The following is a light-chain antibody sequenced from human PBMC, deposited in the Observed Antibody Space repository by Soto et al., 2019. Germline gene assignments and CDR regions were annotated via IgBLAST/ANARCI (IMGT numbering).Light chain of an antibody. CDR1: SSDVGAYNY. CDR2: EVT. V-gene: IGLV2-14*01. CDR3: SSYTSGSTLVV. J-gene: IGLJ2*01. Sequence: QSARTQPASVSGSPGQSITRSCTGSSSDVGAYNYVSWYQQHPGKAPRLMIYEVTNRPSGVSNRFSGSKSGNTASLTISGLRAEDEADYYCSSYTSGSTLVVFGGGTKLTVL.